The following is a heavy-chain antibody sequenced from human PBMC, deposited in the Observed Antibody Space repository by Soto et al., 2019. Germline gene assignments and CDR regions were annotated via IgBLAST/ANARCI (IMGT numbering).Heavy chain of an antibody. V-gene: IGHV4-39*01. J-gene: IGHJ4*02. D-gene: IGHD2-21*02. Sequence: SETLSLTCTVSGGSISSVVFYWGWVRQTPGKGLEWITSIHLRSGNTYYNPSLKSRVTISVDTSENQFSLTLTSVTAADTAVYYCASPASYCGGDCYANWGQGTLVTVSS. CDR2: IHLRSGNT. CDR3: ASPASYCGGDCYAN. CDR1: GGSISSVVFY.